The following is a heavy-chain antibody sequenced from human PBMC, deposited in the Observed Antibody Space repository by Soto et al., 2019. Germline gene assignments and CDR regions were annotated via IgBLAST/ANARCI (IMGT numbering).Heavy chain of an antibody. Sequence: PSQTLSLTCAISGDSVPSNTAAWNWIRSSPSRGLEWPGRTYYRSNWRHDYAVSVKSRITVNPDTSKNHFSLQLNSVTPDDTAVYYCARGVAGSGFDLWGQGTLVTVSS. CDR1: GDSVPSNTAA. V-gene: IGHV6-1*01. CDR3: ARGVAGSGFDL. CDR2: TYYRSNWRH. D-gene: IGHD6-19*01. J-gene: IGHJ4*02.